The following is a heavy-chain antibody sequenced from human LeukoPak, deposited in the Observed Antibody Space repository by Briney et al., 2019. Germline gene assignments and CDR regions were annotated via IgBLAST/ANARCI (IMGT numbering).Heavy chain of an antibody. D-gene: IGHD6-19*01. CDR3: AKGGEWLVSSAFYYFYMDV. Sequence: HPGGSLRLSCAASGFTFSSYGMTWVRQAPGKGLEWVSAISGSGTYTYYVDSVKGRFTISRDNSKNTLYLQMNSLRAEDTAVYYCAKGGEWLVSSAFYYFYMDVWGKGTTVTISS. CDR2: ISGSGTYT. CDR1: GFTFSSYG. V-gene: IGHV3-23*01. J-gene: IGHJ6*03.